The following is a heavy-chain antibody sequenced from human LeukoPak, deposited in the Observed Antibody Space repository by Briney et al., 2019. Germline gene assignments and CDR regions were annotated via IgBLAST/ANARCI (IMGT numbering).Heavy chain of an antibody. CDR2: INHSGST. CDR3: ARAPKRHYYDSSGYEDAFDI. V-gene: IGHV4-34*01. D-gene: IGHD3-22*01. Sequence: PSETLSLTCAVYGGSFSGYYWSWIRRPPGKGLEWIGEINHSGSTNYNPSLKSRVTISVDTSKNQFSLKLSSVTAADTAVHYCARAPKRHYYDSSGYEDAFDIWGQGTMVTVSS. J-gene: IGHJ3*02. CDR1: GGSFSGYY.